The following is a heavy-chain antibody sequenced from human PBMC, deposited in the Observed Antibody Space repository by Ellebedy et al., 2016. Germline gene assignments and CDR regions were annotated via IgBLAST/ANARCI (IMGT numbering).Heavy chain of an antibody. CDR2: INHSGST. CDR1: GGSFSGYY. V-gene: IGHV4-34*01. Sequence: SETLSLTCAVYGGSFSGYYWSWIRQPPGKGLEWIGEINHSGSTNYNPSLKSRVTISVDTSKNQFSLKLSSVTAADTAVYYCARGPTPIAVAGSYAFDIWGQGTMVTVSS. J-gene: IGHJ3*02. D-gene: IGHD6-19*01. CDR3: ARGPTPIAVAGSYAFDI.